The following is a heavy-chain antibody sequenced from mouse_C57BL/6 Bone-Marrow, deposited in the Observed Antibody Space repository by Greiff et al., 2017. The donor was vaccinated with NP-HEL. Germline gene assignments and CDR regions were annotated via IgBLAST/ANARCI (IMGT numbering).Heavy chain of an antibody. J-gene: IGHJ4*01. CDR3: AREGIYYGNYDAMDY. CDR2: ISYDGSN. Sequence: EVQLQQSGPGLVKPSQSLSLSCSVTGYSITSGYYWNWIRQFPGNKLEWMSYISYDGSNNYNPSLKNRISITRDTSKNQFFLKLNSVTTEDTATYYCAREGIYYGNYDAMDYWGQGTSVTVSS. D-gene: IGHD2-1*01. CDR1: GYSITSGYY. V-gene: IGHV3-6*01.